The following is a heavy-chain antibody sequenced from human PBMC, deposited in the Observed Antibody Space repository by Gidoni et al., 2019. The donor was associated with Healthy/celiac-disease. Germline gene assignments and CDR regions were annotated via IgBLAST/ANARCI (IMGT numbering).Heavy chain of an antibody. V-gene: IGHV1-46*01. CDR3: ARDSTIPRITMVRGVIKSGLDY. Sequence: QVQLVPSGAEVQKPGASVKVSCKAPGYTSTSYYMHWVRQAPGQGLEWMGIINPSGGSTSYAQKCQGRVTMTRDTSTSTVYMELSSLRSEDTAVYYCARDSTIPRITMVRGVIKSGLDYWGQGTLVTVSS. J-gene: IGHJ4*02. D-gene: IGHD3-10*01. CDR2: INPSGGST. CDR1: GYTSTSYY.